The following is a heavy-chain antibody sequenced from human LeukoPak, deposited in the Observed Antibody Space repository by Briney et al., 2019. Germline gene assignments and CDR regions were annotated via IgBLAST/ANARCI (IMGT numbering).Heavy chain of an antibody. CDR3: ARGFYDSSGHNWFDP. CDR2: IYSGGST. V-gene: IGHV3-66*01. Sequence: GGSLRLSCAAPGFTVSSNYMSWVRQAPGKGLEWVSVIYSGGSTYYADSVKGRFTISRDNSKNTLYLQMNSLRAEDTAVYYCARGFYDSSGHNWFDPWGQGTLVTVSS. D-gene: IGHD3-22*01. CDR1: GFTVSSNY. J-gene: IGHJ5*02.